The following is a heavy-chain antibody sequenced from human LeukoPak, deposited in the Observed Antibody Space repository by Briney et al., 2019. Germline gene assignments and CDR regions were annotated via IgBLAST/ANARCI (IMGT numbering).Heavy chain of an antibody. CDR2: INYSGST. CDR3: ARQTGSGLFILP. CDR1: GGSISSYY. Sequence: SETLSLTCTVSGGSISSYYWNWIRQPPGKGLEWIGYINYSGSTNYNPSLKSQVSISIDTSKNQFSLRLTSVTAADTAVYYCARQTGSGLFILPGGQGTLVTVSS. V-gene: IGHV4-59*08. J-gene: IGHJ4*02. D-gene: IGHD3/OR15-3a*01.